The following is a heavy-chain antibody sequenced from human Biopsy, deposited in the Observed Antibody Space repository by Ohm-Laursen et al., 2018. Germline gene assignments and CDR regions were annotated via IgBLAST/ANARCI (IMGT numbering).Heavy chain of an antibody. J-gene: IGHJ5*02. D-gene: IGHD1/OR15-1a*01. CDR2: IGWDGANT. CDR1: GFSVADYA. Sequence: SLRLSCPASGFSVADYAMHWVRQVSGKGLEWVSFIGWDGANTYYGGSVRGRFTISRDNDKNALYLQMNSLRLEDSGFYYCAKGSEQLQDAGGVDAWGQGTLVTVSS. V-gene: IGHV3-43D*04. CDR3: AKGSEQLQDAGGVDA.